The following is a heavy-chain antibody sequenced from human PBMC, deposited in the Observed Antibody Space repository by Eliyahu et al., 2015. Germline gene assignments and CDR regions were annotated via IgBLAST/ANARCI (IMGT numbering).Heavy chain of an antibody. V-gene: IGHV3-7*01. CDR3: ARDSFKSGRLYYYYGMDV. D-gene: IGHD3-3*01. CDR1: GFTFSSYW. CDR2: IKQDGSEK. J-gene: IGHJ6*02. Sequence: EVQLVESGGGLVQPGGSLRLSCAASGFTFSSYWRSWVRQAPGKGLEGXANIKQDGSEKYYVDSXKGRFTISRDNAKNSLYLQMNSLRAEDTAVYYCARDSFKSGRLYYYYGMDVWGQGTAVTVSS.